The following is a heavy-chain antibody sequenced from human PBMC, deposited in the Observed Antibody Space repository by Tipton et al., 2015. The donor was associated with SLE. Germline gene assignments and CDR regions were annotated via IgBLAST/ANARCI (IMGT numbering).Heavy chain of an antibody. CDR3: ARAAYYYDSYDY. Sequence: GLVKPSETLSLTCTVSGGSISSYYWNWIRQPPGKGLEWIGYIYSSGTTNCNPSLKSRVTISVDTSKNQFSLKLSSVIAADTAVYYCARAAYYYDSYDYWGQGTLVTVSS. CDR1: GGSISSYY. D-gene: IGHD3-22*01. CDR2: IYSSGTT. J-gene: IGHJ4*02. V-gene: IGHV4-59*08.